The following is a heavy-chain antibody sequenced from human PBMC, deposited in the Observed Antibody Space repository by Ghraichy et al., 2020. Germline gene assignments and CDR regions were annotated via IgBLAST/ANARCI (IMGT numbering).Heavy chain of an antibody. Sequence: GESLNISCSASGFTFSFYSMYWVRQAPGKGLEYVSAISGDGDRIYYADSVRGRFTISRDNSKNTLYLQMSILRAEDTAVYYCVITLGEMYTIGHNAFDIWGKGTIVTVSS. D-gene: IGHD2-8*01. J-gene: IGHJ3*02. CDR2: ISGDGDRI. CDR3: VITLGEMYTIGHNAFDI. CDR1: GFTFSFYS. V-gene: IGHV3-64D*06.